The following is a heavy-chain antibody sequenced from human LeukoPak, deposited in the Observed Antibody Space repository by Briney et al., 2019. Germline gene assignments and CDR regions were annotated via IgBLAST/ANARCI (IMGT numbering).Heavy chain of an antibody. J-gene: IGHJ4*02. V-gene: IGHV3-74*01. CDR2: ITNDGSST. CDR1: GLTFSSHW. D-gene: IGHD2-2*01. CDR3: ARDVRVPAAIDLGGLGIDY. Sequence: GGSLRLSCAASGLTFSSHWMHWVRQAPGKGLVWVSRITNDGSSTTYADSVKGRFTISRDNSKNTLYLQMNSLRAEDTAVYYCARDVRVPAAIDLGGLGIDYWGQGTLVTVSS.